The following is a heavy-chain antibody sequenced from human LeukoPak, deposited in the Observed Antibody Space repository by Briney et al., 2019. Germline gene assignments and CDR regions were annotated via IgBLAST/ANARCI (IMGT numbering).Heavy chain of an antibody. J-gene: IGHJ4*02. V-gene: IGHV3-7*01. CDR3: ARDYYASGSHDY. Sequence: GGSLRLSCAASEFAFSNHWMTWVRQAPGMGLEWVGNIRPDGSDKYYGDSVKGRFTISRDNAKNSLYLQMNSLRAEDTAVYYCARDYYASGSHDYWGQGTLVTVSS. D-gene: IGHD3-10*01. CDR1: EFAFSNHW. CDR2: IRPDGSDK.